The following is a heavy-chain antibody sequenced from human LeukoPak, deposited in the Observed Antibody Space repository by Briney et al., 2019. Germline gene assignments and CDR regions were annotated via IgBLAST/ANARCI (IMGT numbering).Heavy chain of an antibody. V-gene: IGHV1-18*01. J-gene: IGHJ4*02. CDR1: GYTFTSYD. CDR3: ARDLKRGYSSGRYSWGTGSSNDY. Sequence: SVKVSCKASGYTFTSYDINWVRQAPGQGLEWMGWISGYNGNTNYAQQKLQGRVTMTTDTSTSTAYMELRSLRSDDTAVYYCARDLKRGYSSGRYSWGTGSSNDYWGQGTLVTVSS. D-gene: IGHD6-19*01. CDR2: ISGYNGNT.